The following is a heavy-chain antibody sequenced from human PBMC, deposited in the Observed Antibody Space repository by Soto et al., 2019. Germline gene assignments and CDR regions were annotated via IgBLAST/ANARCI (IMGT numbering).Heavy chain of an antibody. CDR2: ISVSDAFI. Sequence: EVQLLESGGDLVQPGGYLRLSCAASGFNVVAFAVNWVRQAPGKGLEWVSGISVSDAFIYYADSVRGRFSITRDASENILYLQMNSLRVDDTALYYCTRETVAGITGLDYWGPGTLVTVSS. CDR1: GFNVVAFA. J-gene: IGHJ4*02. D-gene: IGHD1-20*01. CDR3: TRETVAGITGLDY. V-gene: IGHV3-23*01.